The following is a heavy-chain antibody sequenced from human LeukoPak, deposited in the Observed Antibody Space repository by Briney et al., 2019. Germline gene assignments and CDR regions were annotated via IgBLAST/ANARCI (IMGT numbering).Heavy chain of an antibody. CDR3: ASQYCSSSSCYAGEHDY. J-gene: IGHJ4*02. CDR2: LYYSGHT. CDR1: GGSISSSSYY. D-gene: IGHD2-2*01. Sequence: PSETLPLTCTVSGGSISSSSYYWGWIRQPPGKGLEWIGSLYYSGHTYYNPSLKSRVTISIDTSKNQFSLRLTSVTAADTAVYYCASQYCSSSSCYAGEHDYWGQGTLVTVSS. V-gene: IGHV4-39*01.